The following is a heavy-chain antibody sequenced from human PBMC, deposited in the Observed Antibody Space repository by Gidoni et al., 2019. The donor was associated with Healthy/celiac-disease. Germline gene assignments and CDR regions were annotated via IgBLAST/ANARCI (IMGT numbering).Heavy chain of an antibody. CDR1: GFTFPTYA. CDR2: ISGSGGTT. V-gene: IGHV3-23*01. CDR3: AKTPRIGPGATLDP. Sequence: EEQLLESGGGLVQPGGSLRLSCAASGFTFPTYAMSWVRLAPGMGLEWVSVISGSGGTTYYADSVQGRFTIFRDNSKNTLYLQMNSLRVEDTAVYYCAKTPRIGPGATLDPWGQGTLVTVSS. D-gene: IGHD5-12*01. J-gene: IGHJ5*02.